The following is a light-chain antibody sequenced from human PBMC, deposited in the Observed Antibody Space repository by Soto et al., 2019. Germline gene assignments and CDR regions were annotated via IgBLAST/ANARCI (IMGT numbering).Light chain of an antibody. CDR3: QQRSNWPPT. J-gene: IGKJ4*01. Sequence: EIVLTQSPGTLSVSPGERATLSCRASQTISSNYLAWYQQKPGQAPSLLIYGTSSRATGIPDRFSGSGSGTDFTLTISSLEPEDFAVYYCQQRSNWPPTFGGGTKVEIK. CDR2: GTS. CDR1: QTISSNY. V-gene: IGKV3D-20*02.